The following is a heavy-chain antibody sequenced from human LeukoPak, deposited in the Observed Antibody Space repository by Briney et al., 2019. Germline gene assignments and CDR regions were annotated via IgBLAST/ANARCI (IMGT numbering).Heavy chain of an antibody. Sequence: GVTLRLSCAASGFTFSAYWMSWVRQAPGKGLEWVANIKQDGSDKFYADSMKGRFTISRDNAKNSVYLQMDSLRVEDTAVCYCTRDYRGKDVWGRGTTVTVSS. CDR1: GFTFSAYW. V-gene: IGHV3-7*01. CDR3: TRDYRGKDV. D-gene: IGHD3-16*02. CDR2: IKQDGSDK. J-gene: IGHJ6*02.